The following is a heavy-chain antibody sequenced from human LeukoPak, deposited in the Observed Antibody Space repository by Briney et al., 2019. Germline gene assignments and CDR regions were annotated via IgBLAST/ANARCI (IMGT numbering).Heavy chain of an antibody. CDR2: INHSGST. CDR3: ARDGEVLSSSWFWFDP. D-gene: IGHD6-13*01. CDR1: GGSFSGYY. V-gene: IGHV4-34*01. Sequence: SETLSLTCAVYGGSFSGYYWSWIRQPPGKGLEWVGEINHSGSTNYNPSLKSRVTISVDTSKNQFSLKLSPVTAADTAVYYCARDGEVLSSSWFWFDPWGQGTLVTVS. J-gene: IGHJ5*02.